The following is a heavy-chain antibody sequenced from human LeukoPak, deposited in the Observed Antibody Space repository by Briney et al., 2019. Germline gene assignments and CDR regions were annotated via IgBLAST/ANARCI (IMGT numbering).Heavy chain of an antibody. Sequence: GRSLRLPCTASGFTFGDYAMSWFRQAPGKGLEWVGFIRSKAYGGTTEYAASVKGRFTISRDDSKSIAYLQMNSPKTEDTAVYYCTRPLSPGGSSERYYFDYWGQGTLVTVSS. CDR1: GFTFGDYA. V-gene: IGHV3-49*03. D-gene: IGHD1-26*01. CDR3: TRPLSPGGSSERYYFDY. CDR2: IRSKAYGGTT. J-gene: IGHJ4*02.